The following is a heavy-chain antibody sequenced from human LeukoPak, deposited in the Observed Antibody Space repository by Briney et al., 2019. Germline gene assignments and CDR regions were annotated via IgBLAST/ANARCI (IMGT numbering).Heavy chain of an antibody. CDR2: INPNSGGT. J-gene: IGHJ1*01. CDR3: ARVPRITMVRGVIEEYFQH. D-gene: IGHD3-10*01. Sequence: ASVKVSCKASGYTFTGYYMHWVRQAPGQGLEWMGWINPNSGGTNYAQKFQGRVTMTRDTSTSTAYMELSRLRSDDTAVYYCARVPRITMVRGVIEEYFQHWGQGTLVTVSS. V-gene: IGHV1-2*02. CDR1: GYTFTGYY.